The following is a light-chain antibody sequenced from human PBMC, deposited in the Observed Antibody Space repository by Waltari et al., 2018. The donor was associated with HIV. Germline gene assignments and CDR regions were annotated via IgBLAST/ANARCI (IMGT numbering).Light chain of an antibody. CDR1: GSNIGAGAH. V-gene: IGLV1-40*01. J-gene: IGLJ1*01. CDR3: QSYDTSLSAYV. CDR2: LNT. Sequence: QSVLTPPPSVSGAPGQRVTISCTGSGSNIGAGAHVHGYQQLPGAAPKLLIYLNTNRPSGVPDRFSGSKSGTSAPLASAVLRAEDEADYYCQSYDTSLSAYVFGTGTKVTVL.